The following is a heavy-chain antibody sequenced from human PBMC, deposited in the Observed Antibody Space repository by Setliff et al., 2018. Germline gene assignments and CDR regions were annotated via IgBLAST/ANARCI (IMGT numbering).Heavy chain of an antibody. CDR1: GGAFSSYA. J-gene: IGHJ3*02. Sequence: SVKVSCKASGGAFSSYALSWVRQAPGQGLEWMGRIIPVIDTTDYAQNFQGRVTITADELTRTVYMELSSLRSEDTAVYYCARVVRYYYDCSGYHDAFDIWGQGTMVTVSS. D-gene: IGHD3-22*01. CDR2: IIPVIDTT. V-gene: IGHV1-69*11. CDR3: ARVVRYYYDCSGYHDAFDI.